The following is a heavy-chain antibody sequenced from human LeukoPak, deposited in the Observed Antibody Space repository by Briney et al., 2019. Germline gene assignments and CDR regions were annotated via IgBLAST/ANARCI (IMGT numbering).Heavy chain of an antibody. V-gene: IGHV4-59*08. J-gene: IGHJ4*02. CDR3: ARAVGVYPRFDY. CDR1: GGSISSYY. CDR2: IYYSGST. Sequence: SETLSLTCTVSGGSISSYYWSWIRQPPGKGLEWIGYIYYSGSTNYNPSLKSRVTISVDTSKNQFSLKLSSVTAADTAVYYCARAVGVYPRFDYWGQGTLVTVSS. D-gene: IGHD5/OR15-5a*01.